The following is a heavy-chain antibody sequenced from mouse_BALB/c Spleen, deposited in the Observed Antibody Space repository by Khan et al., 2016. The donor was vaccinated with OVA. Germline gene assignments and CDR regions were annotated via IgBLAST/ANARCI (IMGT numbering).Heavy chain of an antibody. J-gene: IGHJ3*01. Sequence: EVELVESGGGLVKPGGSLKLSCAVSGFTFSTYVMSWVRQTPEKRLEWVATISSDGDYTYYPDNVTGRSTISSDNAKNTLYLQMSSLGSEDTAMYYCARSLYGNFAYWGQGTLVTVSA. D-gene: IGHD2-1*01. V-gene: IGHV5-9-3*01. CDR2: ISSDGDYT. CDR1: GFTFSTYV. CDR3: ARSLYGNFAY.